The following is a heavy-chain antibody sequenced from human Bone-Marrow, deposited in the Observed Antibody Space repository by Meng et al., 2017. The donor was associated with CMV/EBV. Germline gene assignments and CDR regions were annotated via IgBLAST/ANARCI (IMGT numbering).Heavy chain of an antibody. D-gene: IGHD5-18*01. CDR2: INHSGST. CDR1: GGSFSGYY. Sequence: SQTLSLTCAVYGGSFSGYYWRWIRQPPGKGLEWIGEINHSGSTNYNPSLKSRVTISVDTSKNQFSLKLSSVTAADTAVYYCARVGYSYGYTFHYWGQGTLVTVSS. V-gene: IGHV4-34*01. CDR3: ARVGYSYGYTFHY. J-gene: IGHJ4*02.